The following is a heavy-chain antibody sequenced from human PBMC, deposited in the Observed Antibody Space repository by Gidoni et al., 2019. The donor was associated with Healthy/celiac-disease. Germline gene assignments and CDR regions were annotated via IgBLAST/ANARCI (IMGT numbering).Heavy chain of an antibody. J-gene: IGHJ3*02. CDR1: GGSISSSSYY. CDR2: IYYSGST. D-gene: IGHD3-22*01. CDR3: ASSTGGLVVVITKDDAFDI. Sequence: QLQLQESGPGLVKPSETLSLTCTVSGGSISSSSYYWGWIRQPPGKGLEWIGSIYYSGSTYYTPSLKSRVTISVDTSKNQFSLKLSSVTAADTAVYYCASSTGGLVVVITKDDAFDIWGQGTMVTVSS. V-gene: IGHV4-39*01.